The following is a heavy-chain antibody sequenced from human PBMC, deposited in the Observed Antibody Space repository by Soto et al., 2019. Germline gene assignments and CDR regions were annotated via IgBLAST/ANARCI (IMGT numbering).Heavy chain of an antibody. D-gene: IGHD6-19*01. CDR2: IGTAGDT. Sequence: EVQLVESGGGLVQPGGSLRLSCAASGFTFSSYDMHWVRQATGKGLEWVSAIGTAGDTYYPGSVKGRFTISRENAKNSLYLQMNSLRAGDTAVYYCARDLGSGWYYFDYWGQGTLVTVSS. J-gene: IGHJ4*02. V-gene: IGHV3-13*01. CDR1: GFTFSSYD. CDR3: ARDLGSGWYYFDY.